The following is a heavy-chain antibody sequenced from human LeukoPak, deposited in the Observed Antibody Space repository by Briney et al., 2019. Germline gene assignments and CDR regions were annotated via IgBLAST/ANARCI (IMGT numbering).Heavy chain of an antibody. CDR2: IYSSGST. V-gene: IGHV4-59*08. CDR1: GESFNSYY. Sequence: SQTLSLTCTVSGESFNSYYWTWIRQPPGKGLEWVGYIYSSGSTFYNPSLKTRVTISVDTSINQFSLKLTSVTAADTAIYYCARRNAAAARHEFDSWGQGILVTVSS. J-gene: IGHJ4*02. D-gene: IGHD6-6*01. CDR3: ARRNAAAARHEFDS.